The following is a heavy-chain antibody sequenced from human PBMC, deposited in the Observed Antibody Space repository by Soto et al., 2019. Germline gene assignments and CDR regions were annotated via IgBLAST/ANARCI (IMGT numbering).Heavy chain of an antibody. J-gene: IGHJ5*02. V-gene: IGHV1-2*02. CDR1: GYTFTDYY. D-gene: IGHD6-19*01. CDR2: INPNNGVT. CDR3: ARVALTVANCFDP. Sequence: QVQLVQSGAEVKKPGASVKVSCKASGYTFTDYYMNWVRQAPGQGLEWMGWINPNNGVTNYAQKFQGRVTITRDTPIRTAYRALSRLRSDATALYYCARVALTVANCFDPWGQGTQVTVSS.